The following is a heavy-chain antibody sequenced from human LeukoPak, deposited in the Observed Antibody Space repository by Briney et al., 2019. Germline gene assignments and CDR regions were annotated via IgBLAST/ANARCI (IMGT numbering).Heavy chain of an antibody. CDR1: GFSFSDYS. D-gene: IGHD3-22*01. Sequence: GGSLRLSCAASGFSFSDYSMSWIRQAPGKGLECISYRSSSSYTNYADSVKGRFTISRDNAKNSLYLQMNSLRAEDTAVYYCARGDYDSSGYYEVWGQGTLVTVSS. J-gene: IGHJ4*02. CDR2: RSSSSYT. CDR3: ARGDYDSSGYYEV. V-gene: IGHV3-11*05.